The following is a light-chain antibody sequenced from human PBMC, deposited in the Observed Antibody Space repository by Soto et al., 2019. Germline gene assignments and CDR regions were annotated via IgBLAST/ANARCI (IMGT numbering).Light chain of an antibody. CDR1: SIDVGGYNY. Sequence: QYALTQPASVSGSPGQSITISCTGTSIDVGGYNYVSWYQQHPGKGPKLMIYDVSNRPSGVSNRFSGSKSGNTASLTISGLQAEDEADYYCSSYTSSSTLYVFGTGTKVTVL. CDR3: SSYTSSSTLYV. V-gene: IGLV2-14*01. CDR2: DVS. J-gene: IGLJ1*01.